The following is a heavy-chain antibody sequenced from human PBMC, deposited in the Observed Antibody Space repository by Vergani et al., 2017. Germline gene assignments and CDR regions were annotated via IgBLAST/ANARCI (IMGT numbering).Heavy chain of an antibody. D-gene: IGHD4-17*01. J-gene: IGHJ6*02. Sequence: EVQLVQSGAEVKKPGATMKISCKVSGYTFTAHYMHWVKQAPGKGLEWMGLVDPDDGETIYAEKFKGRVTIAADTSTDTAHLELSSLRSEDTAVYYCATPQTVTTSGLEVWGQGTTVIVSS. CDR1: GYTFTAHY. V-gene: IGHV1-69-2*01. CDR2: VDPDDGET. CDR3: ATPQTVTTSGLEV.